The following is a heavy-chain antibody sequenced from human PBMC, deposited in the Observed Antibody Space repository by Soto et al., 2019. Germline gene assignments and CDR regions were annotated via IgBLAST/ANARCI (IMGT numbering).Heavy chain of an antibody. J-gene: IGHJ4*02. Sequence: QVQLVQSGAEEKKPGASVKVSCKASGYTFTNYAMHWVRQAPGQRLEWMGWINAGNGNTKYSQKFQGRVTITRDTSASTAYMELSSLRSEDTAVYYCARAVRGPTSNLDSWGQGTLVTVSS. CDR2: INAGNGNT. V-gene: IGHV1-3*05. CDR1: GYTFTNYA. CDR3: ARAVRGPTSNLDS. D-gene: IGHD3-10*01.